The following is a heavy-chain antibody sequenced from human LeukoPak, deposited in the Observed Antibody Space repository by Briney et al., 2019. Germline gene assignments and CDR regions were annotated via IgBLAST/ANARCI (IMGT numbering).Heavy chain of an antibody. D-gene: IGHD3-16*01. CDR2: IWYDGSSK. J-gene: IGHJ4*02. V-gene: IGHV3-33*06. CDR3: AKGRLGATRPLDY. Sequence: GGSLRLSCAASGFTFSSYGMHWVRQAPGKGLEWVAVIWYDGSSKYYADSVKGRFTISRDNSKNTLYLQMNSLRAEDTAVYYCAKGRLGATRPLDYWGQGTLVTVSS. CDR1: GFTFSSYG.